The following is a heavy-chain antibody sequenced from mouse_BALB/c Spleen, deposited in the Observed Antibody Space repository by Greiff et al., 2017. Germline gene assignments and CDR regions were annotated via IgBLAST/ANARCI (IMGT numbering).Heavy chain of an antibody. Sequence: EVQLVESGPGLVKPSQSLSLTCTVTGYSITSDYAWNWIRQFPGNKLEWMGYISYSGSTSYNPSLKSRISITRDTSKNQFFLQLNSVTTEDTATYYCARSRGLNYFDYWGQGTTLTVSS. V-gene: IGHV3-2*02. J-gene: IGHJ2*01. CDR2: ISYSGST. CDR3: ARSRGLNYFDY. D-gene: IGHD1-3*01. CDR1: GYSITSDYA.